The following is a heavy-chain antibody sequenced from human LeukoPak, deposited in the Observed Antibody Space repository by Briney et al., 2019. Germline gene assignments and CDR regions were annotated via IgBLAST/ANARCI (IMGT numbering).Heavy chain of an antibody. V-gene: IGHV1-8*01. J-gene: IGHJ6*02. D-gene: IGHD1-26*01. CDR1: GYTFTSYD. Sequence: GASVKVSCKASGYTFTSYDINWERQATGQGLEWMGWMNPNSGNTGYAQKFQGRVTMTRNTSISTAYMKLSSLRSEDTAVYYCARGIVGATEYYYYYGMDVWGQGTTVTVSS. CDR2: MNPNSGNT. CDR3: ARGIVGATEYYYYYGMDV.